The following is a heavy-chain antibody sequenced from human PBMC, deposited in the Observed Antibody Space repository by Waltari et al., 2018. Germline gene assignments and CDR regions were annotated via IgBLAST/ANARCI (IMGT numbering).Heavy chain of an antibody. Sequence: QVQLVESGGGLVKPGGSLKLSCVTSGFPFSDYYLTWVRQAPGKGLECVSYISDSGRTTYYADSVKGRFTISRDNANSLLFLQMNNVRAEDTAFYFCAREKTVGSPDYVGGIDYWGQGTLVTVSS. CDR1: GFPFSDYY. CDR3: AREKTVGSPDYVGGIDY. D-gene: IGHD4-17*01. CDR2: ISDSGRTT. J-gene: IGHJ4*02. V-gene: IGHV3-11*01.